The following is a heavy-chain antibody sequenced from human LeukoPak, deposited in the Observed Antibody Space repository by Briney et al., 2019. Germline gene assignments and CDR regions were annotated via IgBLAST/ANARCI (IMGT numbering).Heavy chain of an antibody. V-gene: IGHV3-53*01. CDR2: IYSGGST. D-gene: IGHD3-22*01. CDR3: ARGSYDSSGYYYYYYYYMDV. J-gene: IGHJ6*03. CDR1: GFTVSSNY. Sequence: QPGGSLRLSCAASGFTVSSNYMSWVRQAPGKGLEWVSVIYSGGSTYYADSVKGRFTISRDNSKNTLYLQMNSLRAEDMAVYYCARGSYDSSGYYYYYYYYMDVWGKGTTVTVSS.